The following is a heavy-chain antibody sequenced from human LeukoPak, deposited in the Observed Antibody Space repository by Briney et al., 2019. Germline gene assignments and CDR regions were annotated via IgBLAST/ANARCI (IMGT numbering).Heavy chain of an antibody. CDR2: INHSGST. CDR3: ARLAPDVLLWFGELLPKTYYYYYMDV. CDR1: GGSFSGYY. Sequence: PSETLSLTCAVYGGSFSGYYWSWIRQPPGKGLEWIGEINHSGSTNYNPSLKSRVTISVDTSKNQFSLKLSSVTAADTAVYYCARLAPDVLLWFGELLPKTYYYYYMDVWGKGTTVTISS. J-gene: IGHJ6*03. V-gene: IGHV4-34*01. D-gene: IGHD3-10*01.